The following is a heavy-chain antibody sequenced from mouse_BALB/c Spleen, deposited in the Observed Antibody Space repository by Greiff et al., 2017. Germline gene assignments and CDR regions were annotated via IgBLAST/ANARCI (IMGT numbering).Heavy chain of an antibody. Sequence: VQRVESGPGLVAPSQSLSITCTVSGFSLTSYDISWIRQPPGKGLEWLGVIWTGGGTNYNSAFMSRLSISKDNSKSQVFLKMNSLQTDDTAIYYCVRAHYGSSLYYFDYWGQGTTLTVSS. CDR2: IWTGGGT. CDR3: VRAHYGSSLYYFDY. CDR1: GFSLTSYD. D-gene: IGHD1-1*01. J-gene: IGHJ2*01. V-gene: IGHV2-9-2*01.